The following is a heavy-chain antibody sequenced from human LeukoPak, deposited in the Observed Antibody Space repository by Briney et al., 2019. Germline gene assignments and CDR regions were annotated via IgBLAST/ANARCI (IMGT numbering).Heavy chain of an antibody. CDR2: ISSSGDST. CDR3: ARQLGYCSGGSCYFDF. Sequence: GGSLRLSCAASGFTFSSYAMSWVRQVPGEGLEWVSAISSSGDSTYSADSVKGRFTISRDSSSNTLYLQFNSLRVEDTAVYYCARQLGYCSGGSCYFDFWGQGTLVTVAS. CDR1: GFTFSSYA. D-gene: IGHD2-15*01. J-gene: IGHJ4*02. V-gene: IGHV3-23*01.